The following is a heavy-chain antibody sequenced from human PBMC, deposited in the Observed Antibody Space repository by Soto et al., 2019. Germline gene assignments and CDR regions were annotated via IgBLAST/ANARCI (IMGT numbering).Heavy chain of an antibody. CDR1: GYTFTSYG. D-gene: IGHD2-15*01. CDR2: ISAYNGNT. V-gene: IGHV1-18*01. Sequence: GSVKVSCKASGYTFTSYGISWVRQAPGQGLEWMGWISAYNGNTNYAQKLQGRVTMTTDTSTSTAYMELRSLRSDDTAVYYCARVVVVAAREGYDAFDIWGQGTMVTVSS. CDR3: ARVVVVAAREGYDAFDI. J-gene: IGHJ3*02.